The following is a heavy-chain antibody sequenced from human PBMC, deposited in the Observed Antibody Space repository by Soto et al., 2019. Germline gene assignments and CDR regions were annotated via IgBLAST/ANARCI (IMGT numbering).Heavy chain of an antibody. Sequence: SETLSLTCTVSGGSISSYYWSWIRQPPGKGLEWIGYIYYSGSTNYNPSLKSRVTISVDTSKNQFSLKLSSVTAADTAVYYCARSSTIFGVVIENGFDPWGQGTLVTVSS. CDR2: IYYSGST. D-gene: IGHD3-3*01. J-gene: IGHJ5*02. CDR1: GGSISSYY. CDR3: ARSSTIFGVVIENGFDP. V-gene: IGHV4-59*08.